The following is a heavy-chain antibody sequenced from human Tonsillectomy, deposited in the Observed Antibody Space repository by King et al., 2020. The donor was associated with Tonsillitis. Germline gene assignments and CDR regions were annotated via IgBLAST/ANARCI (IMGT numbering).Heavy chain of an antibody. CDR1: GGSFGGYS. Sequence: PLPPWGAGMLPPSAPLSLTCAVYGGSFGGYSWSWLRQPPGKGLEWLGDITHSGSTHYNPSLKRRVTISVAPSKNHVSLKLSSVTAADTAVYYCARANAMTRVRGDVGGKGTTVTVSS. D-gene: IGHD3-10*01. J-gene: IGHJ6*04. CDR2: ITHSGST. CDR3: ARANAMTRVRGDV. V-gene: IGHV4-34*01.